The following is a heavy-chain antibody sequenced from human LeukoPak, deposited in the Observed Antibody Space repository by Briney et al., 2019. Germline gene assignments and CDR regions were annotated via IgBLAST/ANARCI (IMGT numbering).Heavy chain of an antibody. CDR2: IESSTDGGTK. Sequence: GGSLRLSCSASGVTFTAAYMSWVRQAPGKGLEWVVRIESSTDGGTKDYAAPVNVTFTTSRDDSQNMLYLQMNSVKAEEAAVYYCTRDWHRELLGDWGQGALVTVSP. D-gene: IGHD1-26*01. CDR1: GVTFTAAY. V-gene: IGHV3-15*04. CDR3: TRDWHRELLGD. J-gene: IGHJ4*02.